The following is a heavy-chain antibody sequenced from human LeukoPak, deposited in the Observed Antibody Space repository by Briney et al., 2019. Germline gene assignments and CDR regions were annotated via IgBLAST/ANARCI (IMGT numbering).Heavy chain of an antibody. J-gene: IGHJ4*02. CDR3: AKASQWELLSGGLDY. D-gene: IGHD1-26*01. CDR2: ISWNSGSI. CDR1: GFTFYDYA. Sequence: GGSLRLSCAASGFTFYDYAMHWVRQAPGKGLEWVSGISWNSGSIGYADSVKGRFTISRDNAKNSLYLQMNSLRAKDTALYYCAKASQWELLSGGLDYWGQGTLVTVSS. V-gene: IGHV3-9*01.